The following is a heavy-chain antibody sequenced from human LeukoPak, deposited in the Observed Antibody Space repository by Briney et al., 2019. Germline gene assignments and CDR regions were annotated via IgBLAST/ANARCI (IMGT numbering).Heavy chain of an antibody. J-gene: IGHJ3*02. D-gene: IGHD4-17*01. CDR2: ICYSGST. Sequence: TSQTLSLTCTVSGGSISCGDYYWSWIRQPPGKGLEWIGYICYSGSTYYNPSLKSRVTISVDTSKNQFSLKLSSVTAADTAVYYCARDNYGDYDDAFDIWGQGTMVTVSS. CDR3: ARDNYGDYDDAFDI. CDR1: GGSISCGDYY. V-gene: IGHV4-30-4*01.